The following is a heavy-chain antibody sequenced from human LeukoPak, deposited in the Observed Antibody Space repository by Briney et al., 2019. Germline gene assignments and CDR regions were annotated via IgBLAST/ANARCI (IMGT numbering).Heavy chain of an antibody. Sequence: PGGSLRLSCAASGFTFSSYAMSWVRQAPGKGLEWVSAISGSGGSTYYADSVKGRFTISRDNSKNTLYLQMNSLRAEDTAVYYCAKVAGYCSGGSCYELFAFDYWAREPWSPSLQ. CDR2: ISGSGGST. D-gene: IGHD2-15*01. V-gene: IGHV3-23*01. CDR3: AKVAGYCSGGSCYELFAFDY. CDR1: GFTFSSYA. J-gene: IGHJ4*02.